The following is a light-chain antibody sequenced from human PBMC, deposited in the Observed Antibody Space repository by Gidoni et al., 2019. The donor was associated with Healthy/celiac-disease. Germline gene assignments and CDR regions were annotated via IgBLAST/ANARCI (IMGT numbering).Light chain of an antibody. CDR3: QQRSNWPRT. V-gene: IGKV3-11*01. CDR2: DAS. Sequence: EIVLTQSPATLSLSPGERATLSCRASQSVSSYLAWYQQKPGQAPRLLIYDASNRATGIPARFSGIGSGTDFTLTISSLEPEDFAVYYCQQRSNWPRTFXQXTKVEIK. J-gene: IGKJ1*01. CDR1: QSVSSY.